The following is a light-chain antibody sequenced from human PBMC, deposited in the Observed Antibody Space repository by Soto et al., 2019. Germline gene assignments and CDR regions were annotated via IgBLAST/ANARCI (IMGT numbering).Light chain of an antibody. J-gene: IGKJ1*01. CDR2: DTS. CDR1: QSVSSNN. Sequence: EIVLTQSPGTLSLSPGQRATLSCRASQSVSSNNLAWYQQKPGQAPRLLIFDTSTRATGIPDRFSGSGSGPDFTLTITRLAREDFAMYYCQQYGNSPMTFGQGTKVDIK. V-gene: IGKV3-20*01. CDR3: QQYGNSPMT.